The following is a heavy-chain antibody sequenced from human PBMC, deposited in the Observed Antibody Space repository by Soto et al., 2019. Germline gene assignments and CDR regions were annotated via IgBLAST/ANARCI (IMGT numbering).Heavy chain of an antibody. CDR3: ARGGAVAGDPNLQRYYYGMDV. J-gene: IGHJ6*02. D-gene: IGHD6-19*01. V-gene: IGHV1-69*02. CDR1: GRTFSSYS. Sequence: QVQLVQSGAEVKKPGSSVKVSCEASGRTFSSYSIIWVRRAPGQGLEWMGRITPVLGIANYAQKFQGRVTITADKSTSTAYMDLSSLTFEDTAVYYCARGGAVAGDPNLQRYYYGMDVWGQGTTVTVSS. CDR2: ITPVLGIA.